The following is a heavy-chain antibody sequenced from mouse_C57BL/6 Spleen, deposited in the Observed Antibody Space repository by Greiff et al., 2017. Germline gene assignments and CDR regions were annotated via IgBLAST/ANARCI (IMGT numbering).Heavy chain of an antibody. CDR3: TRGLLR. CDR1: GYTFTDYE. J-gene: IGHJ2*01. D-gene: IGHD1-1*01. V-gene: IGHV1-15*01. Sequence: QVQLKQSGAELVRPGASVTLSCKASGYTFTDYEMHWVKQTPVHGLEWIGAIDPETGGTAYNQKFKGKAILTADKSSSTAYMELRSLTSEDSAVYYCTRGLLRWGQGTTLTVSS. CDR2: IDPETGGT.